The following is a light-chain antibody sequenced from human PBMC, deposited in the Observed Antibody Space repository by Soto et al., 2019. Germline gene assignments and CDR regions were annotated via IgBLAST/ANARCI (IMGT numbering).Light chain of an antibody. J-gene: IGKJ5*01. CDR3: QQRHMWPIT. CDR1: QSFRGL. V-gene: IGKV3-11*01. CDR2: DAY. Sequence: VVLTQSPVTLSLSPGERATLSCRASQSFRGLLAWYQQKHGQAPRILIYDAYNRDTGIPPRFSGSGSGTDFTLTISSLEPEDSEVYYCQQRHMWPITFGQGTRLEIK.